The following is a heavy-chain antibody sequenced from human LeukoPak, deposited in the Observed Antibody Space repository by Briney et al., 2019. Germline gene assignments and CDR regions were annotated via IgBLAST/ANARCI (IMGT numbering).Heavy chain of an antibody. CDR2: IYTSGST. CDR1: GGSISSSSYY. CDR3: ARDGGYDFWSGYYYYMDV. V-gene: IGHV4-39*07. Sequence: SETLSLTCTVSGGSISSSSYYWGWIRQPPGKGLEWIGRIYTSGSTNYNPSLKSRVTMSVDTSKNQFSLKLSSVTAADTAVYYCARDGGYDFWSGYYYYMDVWGKGTTVTVSS. J-gene: IGHJ6*03. D-gene: IGHD3-3*01.